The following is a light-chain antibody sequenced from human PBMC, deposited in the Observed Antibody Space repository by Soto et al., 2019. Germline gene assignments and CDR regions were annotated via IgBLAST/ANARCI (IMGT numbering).Light chain of an antibody. CDR3: KQYNNWQIT. Sequence: EILMTQSPATLSVSSGERATLSCRASQSVSSNLAWYQQKPGQATRILIYGASTRASDTEARFSGSGHVKEFALNISSMQPEDVAVYYCKQYNNWQITFGQGTKLDIK. CDR2: GAS. J-gene: IGKJ5*01. V-gene: IGKV3D-15*01. CDR1: QSVSSN.